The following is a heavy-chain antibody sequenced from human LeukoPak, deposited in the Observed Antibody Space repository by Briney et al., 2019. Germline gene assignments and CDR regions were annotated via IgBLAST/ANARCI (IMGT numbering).Heavy chain of an antibody. V-gene: IGHV1-46*01. J-gene: IGHJ3*02. CDR3: ARIRDGYNDAYDI. CDR2: INPGGDNT. CDR1: GYTFTNYY. D-gene: IGHD5-24*01. Sequence: ASVKVSCKASGYTFTNYYIHWVRQAPGQGLEWMGLINPGGDNTDYAQNFQGRVTMTRDTSTSTVYMGVSSLRSEDTAVYYCARIRDGYNDAYDIWGQGTMVTVSS.